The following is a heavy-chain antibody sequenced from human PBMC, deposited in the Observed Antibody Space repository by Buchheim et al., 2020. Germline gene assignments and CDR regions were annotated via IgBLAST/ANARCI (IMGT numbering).Heavy chain of an antibody. V-gene: IGHV3-21*01. D-gene: IGHD4-17*01. Sequence: EVQLVESGGGLVKPGGSLTLSCAASGFSFSIYNMNWVRQVPGKGLEWVSSISLGSRYIYYADSVRGRFTISRDNAQNSLFLQMDSLRAEDTAVYYCARDVKYGEQYYYYGMDVWGQGT. CDR2: ISLGSRYI. CDR1: GFSFSIYN. J-gene: IGHJ6*02. CDR3: ARDVKYGEQYYYYGMDV.